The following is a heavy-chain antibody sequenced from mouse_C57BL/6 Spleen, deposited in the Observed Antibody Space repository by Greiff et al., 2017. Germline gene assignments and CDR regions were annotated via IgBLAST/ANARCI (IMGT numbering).Heavy chain of an antibody. CDR1: GYAFSSSW. Sequence: QVQLQQSGPELVKPGASVKISCKASGYAFSSSWMNWVKQRPGKGLEWIGRIYPGDGDTNYNGKFKGKATLTADKSSSTAYMQLSSLTSEDSAVYFCARSESSVSFDYWGQGTTLTVSS. CDR3: ARSESSVSFDY. D-gene: IGHD3-2*02. V-gene: IGHV1-82*01. J-gene: IGHJ2*01. CDR2: IYPGDGDT.